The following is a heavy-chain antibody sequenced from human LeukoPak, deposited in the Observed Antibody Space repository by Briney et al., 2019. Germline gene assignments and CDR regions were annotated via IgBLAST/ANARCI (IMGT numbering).Heavy chain of an antibody. CDR2: ISYDGSKK. J-gene: IGHJ4*02. CDR1: GFTFSSYA. D-gene: IGHD3-3*01. Sequence: GGSLRPSCAASGFTFSSYAMHWVRQAPGKGLGWVGVISYDGSKKYYADSVKGRFTISRDNSKNTLYLQMHSLTAADTAVYYCPPGVQYYDFWRGKIDYWGQGTLVTVPS. CDR3: PPGVQYYDFWRGKIDY. V-gene: IGHV3-30*04.